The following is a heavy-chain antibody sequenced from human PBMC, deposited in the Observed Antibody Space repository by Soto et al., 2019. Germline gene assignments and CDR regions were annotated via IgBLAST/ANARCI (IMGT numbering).Heavy chain of an antibody. CDR2: IYWDDDE. CDR3: AHSRNLITEDAQVGDFDY. Sequence: QIPLKESGPTLVKPTQTLTLTCDCSGFSLTTGGVGVGWVRQPPGEALEWLALIYWDDDERYNPSLKTRLTITKDPSNTQVVLIMTNMDPVDTATYYCAHSRNLITEDAQVGDFDYWGQGTLVTVSS. D-gene: IGHD3-10*01. CDR1: GFSLTTGGVG. V-gene: IGHV2-5*02. J-gene: IGHJ4*02.